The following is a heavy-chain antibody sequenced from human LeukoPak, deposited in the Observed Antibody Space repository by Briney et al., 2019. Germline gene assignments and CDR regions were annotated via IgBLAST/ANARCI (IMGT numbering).Heavy chain of an antibody. Sequence: GGSLRLSCSASGFTFNDYAMHWVRQAPGKGLEWVSGISWNSGSIGYADSVKGRFTISRDNAKNSLYLQMNSLRAEDTALYYCAKGRISGYDYAPFDYWGQGTLVTVSS. J-gene: IGHJ4*02. CDR1: GFTFNDYA. CDR3: AKGRISGYDYAPFDY. V-gene: IGHV3-9*01. CDR2: ISWNSGSI. D-gene: IGHD5-12*01.